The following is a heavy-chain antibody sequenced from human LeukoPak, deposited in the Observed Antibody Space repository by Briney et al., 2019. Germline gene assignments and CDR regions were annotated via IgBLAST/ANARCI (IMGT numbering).Heavy chain of an antibody. V-gene: IGHV4-39*07. J-gene: IGHJ5*02. Sequence: SETLSLTCTVSGGSISSSSYYWGWIRQPPGKGLEWIGSIYYSGSTYYNPSLKSRVTISVDTSKSQFSLKLSSVTAADTAVYYCARERYYDILTPRGWFDPWGQGTLVTVSS. CDR1: GGSISSSSYY. CDR2: IYYSGST. D-gene: IGHD3-9*01. CDR3: ARERYYDILTPRGWFDP.